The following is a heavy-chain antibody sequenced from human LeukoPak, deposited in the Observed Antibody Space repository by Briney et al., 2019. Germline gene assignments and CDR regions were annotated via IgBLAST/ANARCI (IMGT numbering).Heavy chain of an antibody. CDR2: ISYDGSNK. J-gene: IGHJ4*02. CDR3: VKDRYGGNSHVIDY. Sequence: GGSLRLSCAASGFTFSSHGMHWVRQAPGKGLEWVAVISYDGSNKYYADSVKGRFTISRDNSKNTLYQQINSLRPEDTALYYCVKDRYGGNSHVIDYWGQGTLVTVSS. CDR1: GFTFSSHG. D-gene: IGHD4-23*01. V-gene: IGHV3-30*18.